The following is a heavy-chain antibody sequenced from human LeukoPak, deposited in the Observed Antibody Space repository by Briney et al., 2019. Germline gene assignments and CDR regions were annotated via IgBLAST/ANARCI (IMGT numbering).Heavy chain of an antibody. CDR2: IIPIFGTA. J-gene: IGHJ4*02. D-gene: IGHD4-11*01. V-gene: IGHV1-69*05. CDR1: GGTFSSYA. Sequence: ASVKVSCKASGGTFSSYAISWVRQAPGQGLEWMGGIIPIFGTANYAQKFQGRVTITTDESTSTAYMELSSLRSEDTAVYYCARVSRSYSNNEEVFDYWAREPWSPSPQ. CDR3: ARVSRSYSNNEEVFDY.